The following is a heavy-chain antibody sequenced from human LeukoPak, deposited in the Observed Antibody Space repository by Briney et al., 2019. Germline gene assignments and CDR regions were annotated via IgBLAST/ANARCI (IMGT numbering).Heavy chain of an antibody. J-gene: IGHJ4*02. CDR1: GFTFSSYA. CDR2: VSGSGGST. V-gene: IGHV3-23*01. CDR3: AKDRGDAANRYFDY. D-gene: IGHD4-17*01. Sequence: GGSLRLSCVASGFTFSSYAMKWVRQAPGKGLEWVSGVSGSGGSTYYADSVKGRFSISRDNSKNTVYLQMSSLRAEDTAIYYCAKDRGDAANRYFDYRGQGTLVTVSS.